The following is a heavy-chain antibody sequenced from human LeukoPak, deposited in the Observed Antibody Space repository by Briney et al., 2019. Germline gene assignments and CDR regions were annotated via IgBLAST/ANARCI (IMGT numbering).Heavy chain of an antibody. Sequence: SETLSLTCAVPGDSISTGSYYWTWIRQPAGKGLEFIGRIFPSGSTDYNASLKSRLTISINKAKNHFSLKLSSVTASDTAVYYCARGWNEYFDYWGQGSLVTVSS. CDR1: GDSISTGSYY. J-gene: IGHJ4*02. CDR2: IFPSGST. D-gene: IGHD1-1*01. V-gene: IGHV4-61*02. CDR3: ARGWNEYFDY.